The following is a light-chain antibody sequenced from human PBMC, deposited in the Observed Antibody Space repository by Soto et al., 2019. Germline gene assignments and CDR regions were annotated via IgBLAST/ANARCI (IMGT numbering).Light chain of an antibody. V-gene: IGKV3-20*01. J-gene: IGKJ4*01. CDR3: QQYGTSPLT. Sequence: EIVLTQSPGTLSLSPGERATLSCRASQRVSTFYLAWYQQKPGQAPRLLIYGASSRATGIPERFSGSGSGTDFTLSISRLEPEDFAIYYCQQYGTSPLTFGGGTKVEIK. CDR1: QRVSTFY. CDR2: GAS.